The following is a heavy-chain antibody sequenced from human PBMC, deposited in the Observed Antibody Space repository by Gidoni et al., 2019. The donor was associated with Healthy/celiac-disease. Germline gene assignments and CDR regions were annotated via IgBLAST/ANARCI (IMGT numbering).Heavy chain of an antibody. Sequence: QVQLVQSGAEVKKPGASVKVSCKASGYTFTGYYMHWVRQAPGQGLEWMGWINPNSGGTNYAQKFQGRVTMTRDTSISTAYMELSRLRSDDTAVYYCARDRPQIVVVPVPYYMDVWGKGTTVTVSS. V-gene: IGHV1-2*02. J-gene: IGHJ6*03. CDR3: ARDRPQIVVVPVPYYMDV. CDR2: INPNSGGT. D-gene: IGHD2-2*01. CDR1: GYTFTGYY.